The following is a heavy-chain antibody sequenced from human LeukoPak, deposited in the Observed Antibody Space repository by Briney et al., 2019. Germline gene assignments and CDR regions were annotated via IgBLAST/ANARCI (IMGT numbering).Heavy chain of an antibody. J-gene: IGHJ4*02. CDR3: ARDLGGLVSFDY. CDR1: GGSISSYY. CDR2: IYYSGST. V-gene: IGHV4-59*01. D-gene: IGHD3-10*01. Sequence: SETLSLTCTVSGGSISSYYWSWIRQPPGKGLEWIGYIYYSGSTNYNPSLKSRVTISVDTSKNQFSLKLSSVTAADTAVYYCARDLGGLVSFDYWGQGTLVTVSS.